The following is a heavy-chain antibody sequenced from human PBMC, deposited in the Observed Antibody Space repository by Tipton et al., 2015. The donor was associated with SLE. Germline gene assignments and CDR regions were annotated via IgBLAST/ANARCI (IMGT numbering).Heavy chain of an antibody. V-gene: IGHV3-30*02. CDR2: IRYDGSNK. D-gene: IGHD6-19*01. CDR1: GFTFSSYG. Sequence: SLRLSCAASGFTFSSYGMHWVRQAPGKGLEWVAFIRYDGSNKYYADSVKGRFTISRDNSKNTLYLQMNSLRAEDTAVHYCAKVRSWLEQWPLDYWGQGTLVTVSS. J-gene: IGHJ4*02. CDR3: AKVRSWLEQWPLDY.